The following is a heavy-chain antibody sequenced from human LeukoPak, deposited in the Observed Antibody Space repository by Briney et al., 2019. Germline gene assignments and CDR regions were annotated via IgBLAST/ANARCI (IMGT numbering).Heavy chain of an antibody. CDR3: VRGSSGWYGQDY. D-gene: IGHD6-19*01. J-gene: IGHJ4*02. CDR1: GLTFSSYW. Sequence: GGSLRLSCAASGLTFSSYWMHWFRQAPGKGPVWVSRINSDGSNTNYADSVQGRFTISRDNANNTLYLQRNSRRAEDTAVYYCVRGSSGWYGQDYWGQGTLVTVSS. CDR2: INSDGSNT. V-gene: IGHV3-74*01.